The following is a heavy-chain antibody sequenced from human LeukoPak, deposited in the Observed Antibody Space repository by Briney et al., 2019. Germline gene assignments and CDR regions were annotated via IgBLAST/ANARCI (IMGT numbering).Heavy chain of an antibody. Sequence: GGSLRLSCAASGFTFSSYAMHWVRQAPGKGLEWVAVISYDGSNKYYADSVKGRFTISRDNSKNTLYLQMNSLRAEDTAVYYCARDGYSSSWYHYYYYYGMDVWGQGTTVTVTS. CDR3: ARDGYSSSWYHYYYYYGMDV. CDR1: GFTFSSYA. CDR2: ISYDGSNK. V-gene: IGHV3-30*04. J-gene: IGHJ6*02. D-gene: IGHD6-13*01.